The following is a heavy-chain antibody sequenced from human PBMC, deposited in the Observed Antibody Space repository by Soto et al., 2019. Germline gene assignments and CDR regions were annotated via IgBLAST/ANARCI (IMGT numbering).Heavy chain of an antibody. CDR3: ASAPYGSGSYSPY. CDR1: GGTFSSYA. Sequence: SVKVSCKASGGTFSSYAISWVRQAPGQGLEWMGGIIPIFGTANYAQKFQGRVTITADESTSTAYMELSSLRSEDTAVYYYASAPYGSGSYSPYWGQGTLVTVSS. J-gene: IGHJ4*02. D-gene: IGHD3-10*01. CDR2: IIPIFGTA. V-gene: IGHV1-69*13.